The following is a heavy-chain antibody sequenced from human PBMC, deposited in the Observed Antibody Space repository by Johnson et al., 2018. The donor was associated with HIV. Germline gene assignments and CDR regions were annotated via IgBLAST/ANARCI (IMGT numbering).Heavy chain of an antibody. D-gene: IGHD6-19*01. CDR2: ISYGGNNK. CDR3: ARVVGSGWYIEIGDDAFDI. CDR1: GFTFDDYG. J-gene: IGHJ3*02. V-gene: IGHV3-30*03. Sequence: QMLLVESGGGVVQPEKSLRLSCAASGFTFDDYGMSWVRQAPGKGLEWVAVISYGGNNKYYADSVKGRFTISRDNSKNTLYLQMARLRAEDTAVYYCARVVGSGWYIEIGDDAFDIWGQGTMVTVSS.